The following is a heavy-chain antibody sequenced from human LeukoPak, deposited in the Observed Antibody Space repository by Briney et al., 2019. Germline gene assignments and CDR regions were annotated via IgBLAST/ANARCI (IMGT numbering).Heavy chain of an antibody. D-gene: IGHD2-8*02. CDR2: IKQDGSEK. Sequence: GGSLRLSCAASGFAFNINAMSWVRQAPGKGLEWVANIKQDGSEKYYVDSVKGRFTISRDNAKNSLYLQMNSLRAEDTAVYYCARVFRGGVLNYWGQGTLVTVSS. J-gene: IGHJ4*02. CDR1: GFAFNINA. CDR3: ARVFRGGVLNY. V-gene: IGHV3-7*01.